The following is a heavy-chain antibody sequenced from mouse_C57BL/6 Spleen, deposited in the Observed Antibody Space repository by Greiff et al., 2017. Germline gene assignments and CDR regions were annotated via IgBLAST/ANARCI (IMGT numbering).Heavy chain of an antibody. CDR2: INPGSGGT. CDR3: ARGGTAGVATGYFDV. Sequence: QVQLQQSGAELVRPGTSVKVSCKASGYAFTNYLIEWVKQRPGQGLEWIGVINPGSGGTNYNEKFKGKATLTADKSSSTAYMQLSSLTSADSAGYVCARGGTAGVATGYFDVWGTGTTVTVSS. CDR1: GYAFTNYL. V-gene: IGHV1-54*01. J-gene: IGHJ1*03. D-gene: IGHD1-1*01.